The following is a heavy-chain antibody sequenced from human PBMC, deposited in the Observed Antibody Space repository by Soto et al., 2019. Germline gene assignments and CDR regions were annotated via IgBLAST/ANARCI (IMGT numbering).Heavy chain of an antibody. V-gene: IGHV4-4*02. J-gene: IGHJ6*02. CDR2: IYHSGST. D-gene: IGHD6-19*01. Sequence: SETLSLTCSVSGGSISSSNWWSWVRQPPGKGLEWIGEIYHSGSTNYNPSLKSRVTISVDKSKNQFSLKLSSVTAADTAVYYCXREAGSSGGYYYYGMDVWGQGTTVTVSS. CDR3: XREAGSSGGYYYYGMDV. CDR1: GGSISSSNW.